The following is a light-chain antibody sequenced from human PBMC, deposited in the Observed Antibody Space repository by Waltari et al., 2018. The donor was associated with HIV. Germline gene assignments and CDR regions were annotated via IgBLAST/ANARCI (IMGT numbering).Light chain of an antibody. CDR3: QQYTTFSRT. Sequence: DIQMTQSPPTLSASVGDRVPITCRASQSVSRSLAWYQQRPGKAPSLLIYRATTLQSGVPSRFSGSGSGTEFTLTISGLQPDDFATYYCQQYTTFSRTFGQGT. V-gene: IGKV1-5*03. J-gene: IGKJ1*01. CDR1: QSVSRS. CDR2: RAT.